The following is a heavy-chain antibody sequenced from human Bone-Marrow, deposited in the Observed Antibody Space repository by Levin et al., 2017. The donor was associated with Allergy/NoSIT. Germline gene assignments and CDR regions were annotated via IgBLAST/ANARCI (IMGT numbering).Heavy chain of an antibody. Sequence: PSETLSLTCTVSGDSISGYYWSWIRQPPGKGLEWIGHIYYSGSTNYNPSLKSRVTLSVDTSRNQFSLKLSSVTAGDTAVYYCARDKIIMLRGDTYYYGMDVWGQGTTVTVSS. V-gene: IGHV4-59*01. CDR2: IYYSGST. CDR1: GDSISGYY. J-gene: IGHJ6*02. CDR3: ARDKIIMLRGDTYYYGMDV. D-gene: IGHD3-10*01.